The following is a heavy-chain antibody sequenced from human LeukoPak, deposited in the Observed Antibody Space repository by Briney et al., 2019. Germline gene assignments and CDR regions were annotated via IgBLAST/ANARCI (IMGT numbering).Heavy chain of an antibody. CDR2: IGTAGDT. CDR3: ARGGMTTVTSYWYFDL. CDR1: GFTFSRYD. V-gene: IGHV3-13*01. D-gene: IGHD4-17*01. Sequence: GGSLRLSCAASGFTFSRYDMHWVRQATGKGLDWVSAIGTAGDTYYPGSVKGRFTISRENAKNSLYLQMNSLRAGDTAVYYCARGGMTTVTSYWYFDLWGRGTLVTVSS. J-gene: IGHJ2*01.